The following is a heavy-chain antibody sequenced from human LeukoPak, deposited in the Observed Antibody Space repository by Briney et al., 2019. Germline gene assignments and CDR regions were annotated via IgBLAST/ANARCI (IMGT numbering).Heavy chain of an antibody. J-gene: IGHJ4*02. D-gene: IGHD2-15*01. CDR1: GGSISSSSYY. CDR3: ARLLGVVVVAANNY. V-gene: IGHV4-39*02. CDR2: IYYSGST. Sequence: SETLSLTCTVSGGSISSSSYYWGWIRQPPGKGLEWIGSIYYSGSTYYNPSLKSRVTISVDTSKNHFSLELSSVSAADTAVYYCARLLGVVVVAANNYWGQGTLVTVSS.